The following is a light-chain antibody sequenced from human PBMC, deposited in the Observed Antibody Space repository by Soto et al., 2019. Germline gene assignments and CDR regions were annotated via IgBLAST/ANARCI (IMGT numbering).Light chain of an antibody. CDR2: GAS. Sequence: EIVMTQSPGTLSVSPGERATLSCRASESVDRYLAWYQQKPGQAPRLLIYGASTRGTGVPARFSGSGSGAEFTLTIRSLQSGDFAVYFCQQCSEWPLITFGQGTRLEAK. CDR3: QQCSEWPLIT. CDR1: ESVDRY. J-gene: IGKJ5*01. V-gene: IGKV3-15*01.